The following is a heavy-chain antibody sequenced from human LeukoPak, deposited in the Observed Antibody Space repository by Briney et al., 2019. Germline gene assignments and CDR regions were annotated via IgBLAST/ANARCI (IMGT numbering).Heavy chain of an antibody. Sequence: PGGSLRLSCKASGFTFGDYSMSWVRQAPGKGLEWVAFIRYDGSNKYYADSVKGRFTISRDNSKNTLYLQMNSLRAEDTAVYCCARNRNYYDSSGPVDYWGQGTLVTVSS. D-gene: IGHD3-22*01. J-gene: IGHJ4*02. CDR2: IRYDGSNK. CDR1: GFTFGDYS. V-gene: IGHV3-30*02. CDR3: ARNRNYYDSSGPVDY.